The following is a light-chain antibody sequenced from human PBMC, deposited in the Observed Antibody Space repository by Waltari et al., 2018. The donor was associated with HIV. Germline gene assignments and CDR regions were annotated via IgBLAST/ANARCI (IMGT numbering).Light chain of an antibody. CDR2: TNN. CDR1: SSNIGINY. Sequence: QSVLTQPPSASGTPGQRVTISCSGSSSNIGINYVYWYQQLPGTAPKLLIYTNNQRPSGVPDRFSGSKSGTSASLAISGLRSEDEADYYCAAWDDSLWVFGGGTKLTVL. V-gene: IGLV1-47*01. J-gene: IGLJ3*02. CDR3: AAWDDSLWV.